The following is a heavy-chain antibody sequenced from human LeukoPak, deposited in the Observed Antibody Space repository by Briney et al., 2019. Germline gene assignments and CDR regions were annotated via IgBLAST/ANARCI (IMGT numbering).Heavy chain of an antibody. V-gene: IGHV1-2*02. CDR1: GYYFTAYY. Sequence: ASVKVSCKGSGYYFTAYYIHWVRQAPGQGLEWMGWINPNSGSNKYAQRFQGRVIMTRDPSTTTSYMEITSLTSDDTAVYYCASPSNYNGLSPYYFDSWGQGTLVTVSS. CDR3: ASPSNYNGLSPYYFDS. J-gene: IGHJ4*02. CDR2: INPNSGSN. D-gene: IGHD2-8*01.